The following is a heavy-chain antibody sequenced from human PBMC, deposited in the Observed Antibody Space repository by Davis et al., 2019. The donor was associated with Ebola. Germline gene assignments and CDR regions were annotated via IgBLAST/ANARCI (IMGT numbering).Heavy chain of an antibody. V-gene: IGHV3-7*03. Sequence: GESLKISCAASGFTFSSYWMSWVRQAPGKGLEWVANIKQDGSEKYYVDSVKGRFTISRDNAKNSLYLQMNSLRAEDTAAYYCAREDSSSRTGNWFDPWGQGTLVTVSS. CDR3: AREDSSSRTGNWFDP. D-gene: IGHD6-13*01. J-gene: IGHJ5*02. CDR1: GFTFSSYW. CDR2: IKQDGSEK.